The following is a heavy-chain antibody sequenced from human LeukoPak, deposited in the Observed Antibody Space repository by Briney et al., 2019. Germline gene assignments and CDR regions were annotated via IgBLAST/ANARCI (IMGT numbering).Heavy chain of an antibody. J-gene: IGHJ4*02. CDR2: INSDGSST. D-gene: IGHD5-24*01. V-gene: IGHV3-74*01. CDR3: ASGGRWLQNFDY. Sequence: GGSLRLSCAASGFTFSSYWMPWVRQAPGKGLVWVSRINSDGSSTSYADSVKGRFTISRDNAKNTLYLQMNSLRAEDTAVYYCASGGRWLQNFDYWGQGTLVTVSS. CDR1: GFTFSSYW.